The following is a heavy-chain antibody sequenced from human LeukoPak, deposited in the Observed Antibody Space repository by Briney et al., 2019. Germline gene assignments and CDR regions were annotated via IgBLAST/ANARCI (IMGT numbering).Heavy chain of an antibody. V-gene: IGHV4-30-2*01. J-gene: IGHJ4*02. CDR1: GGSISSDGYY. CDR2: IYHSGST. CDR3: VRDQY. Sequence: SETLSLTCTVSGGSISSDGYYWSWIRQPPGKGLEWIGYIYHSGSTYYNPSLESRVTISVDRSKNQFSLKLSSVTAADTAVYYCVRDQYWGQGTLVTVSS.